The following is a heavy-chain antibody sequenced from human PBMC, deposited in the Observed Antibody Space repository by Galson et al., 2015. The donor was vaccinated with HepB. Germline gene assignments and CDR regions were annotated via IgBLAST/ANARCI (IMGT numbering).Heavy chain of an antibody. J-gene: IGHJ5*02. V-gene: IGHV3-21*01. Sequence: SLRLSCAASGFSFSDYAMHWVRQASGKGLEWVSSISSGSSYIHYADSVRGRVTVSRDNAENSLYLQMNTLRAEDTAMYYCVKTLGEYSSSMRPRCVDAWGQGTLVTVSS. CDR1: GFSFSDYA. D-gene: IGHD6-6*01. CDR2: ISSGSSYI. CDR3: VKTLGEYSSSMRPRCVDA.